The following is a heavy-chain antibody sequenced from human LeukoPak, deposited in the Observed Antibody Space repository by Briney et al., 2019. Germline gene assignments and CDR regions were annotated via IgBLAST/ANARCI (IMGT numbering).Heavy chain of an antibody. V-gene: IGHV3-23*01. CDR3: AKGTTSQSGWYGIVDAFDI. CDR1: GFTFSSYA. CDR2: ISGSGGST. D-gene: IGHD6-19*01. J-gene: IGHJ3*02. Sequence: GGSLRLSCAASGFTFSSYAMSWVRQAPGKGLEWVSAISGSGGSTYYADSVKGRFTISRDNSKNTLYLQMNSLRAEDTAVYYCAKGTTSQSGWYGIVDAFDIWGQGTMVTVSS.